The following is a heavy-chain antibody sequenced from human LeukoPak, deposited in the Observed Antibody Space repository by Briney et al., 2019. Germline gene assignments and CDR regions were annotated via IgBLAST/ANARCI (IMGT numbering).Heavy chain of an antibody. CDR1: GGSISSYY. V-gene: IGHV4-59*08. J-gene: IGHJ3*02. CDR2: IYHSGST. Sequence: SETLSLTCTVSGGSISSYYWSWIRQPPGKGLEWIGSIYHSGSTYYNPSLKSRVTISVDTSKNQFSLKLSSVTAADTAVYYCARWQHLLAFDIWGQGTMVTVSS. CDR3: ARWQHLLAFDI.